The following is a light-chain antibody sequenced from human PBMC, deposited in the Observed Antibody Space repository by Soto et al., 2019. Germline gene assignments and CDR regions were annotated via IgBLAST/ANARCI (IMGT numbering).Light chain of an antibody. CDR3: LLYYSGARV. J-gene: IGLJ3*02. CDR2: DIS. CDR1: TGAVTSGHY. Sequence: QAVVTQEPSVTVSPGGTVTLTCGSSTGAVTSGHYPYWIQQKTGQAPRTLTYDISDKHSWTPARFSGSLLGGKAALTLSGSQPEDEAEYYCLLYYSGARVFGGGTKVTVL. V-gene: IGLV7-46*01.